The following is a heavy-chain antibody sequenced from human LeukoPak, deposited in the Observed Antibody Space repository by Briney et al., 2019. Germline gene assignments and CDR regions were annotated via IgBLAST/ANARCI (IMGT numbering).Heavy chain of an antibody. J-gene: IGHJ4*02. D-gene: IGHD4-17*01. CDR2: INPNSGGT. V-gene: IGHV1-2*02. CDR3: ARGPYMTTVTTPTGY. CDR1: GYTFTGYY. Sequence: ASVKVSFKASGYTFTGYYMHWVRQAPGQGLEWMGWINPNSGGTNYAQKFQGRVTMTRDTSISTAYMELSRLRSDDTAVYYCARGPYMTTVTTPTGYWGQGTLVTVSS.